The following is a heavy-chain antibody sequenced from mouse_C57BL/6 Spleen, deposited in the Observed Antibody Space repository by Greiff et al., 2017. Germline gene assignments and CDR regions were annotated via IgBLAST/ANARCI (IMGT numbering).Heavy chain of an antibody. CDR1: GYTFPDYN. CDR3: ARGGYDYPYFDV. J-gene: IGHJ1*03. D-gene: IGHD2-4*01. V-gene: IGHV1-18*01. CDR2: INPNNGGT. Sequence: EVQLVESGPELVKPGASVKITCKASGYTFPDYNMDWVKQSHGKSLEWIGDINPNNGGTIYNQKFKGKATLTVDKSSSTAYMELRSLTSEDTAVYYCARGGYDYPYFDVWGTGTTVTVSS.